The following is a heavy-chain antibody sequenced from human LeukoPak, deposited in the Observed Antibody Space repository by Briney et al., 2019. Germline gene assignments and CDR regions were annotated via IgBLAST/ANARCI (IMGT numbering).Heavy chain of an antibody. J-gene: IGHJ4*02. CDR3: AKAPNSRSPIDY. Sequence: SGGSLRLSCAASGFTFSSYAMSWVRQAPGKGLEWVSGISGSGGSTYYADSVKGRFTISRDNSKNTLYLQMNSLRAEDTAVYYCAKAPNSRSPIDYWGQGTLVTVSS. CDR1: GFTFSSYA. D-gene: IGHD5-18*01. CDR2: ISGSGGST. V-gene: IGHV3-23*01.